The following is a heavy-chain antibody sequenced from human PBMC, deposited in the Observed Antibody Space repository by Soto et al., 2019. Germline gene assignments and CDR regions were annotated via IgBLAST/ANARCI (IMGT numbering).Heavy chain of an antibody. V-gene: IGHV1-3*01. J-gene: IGHJ4*02. CDR3: ARGSVPAAWSRFDY. CDR2: INAGNGNT. CDR1: GYTFTSYA. D-gene: IGHD2-2*01. Sequence: GASVKVSCKASGYTFTSYAMHWVRQAPGQRLEWMGWINAGNGNTKYSQKFQGRVTITRDTSASTAYMELSSLRSEDTAVYYCARGSVPAAWSRFDYWGQGTLVTVSS.